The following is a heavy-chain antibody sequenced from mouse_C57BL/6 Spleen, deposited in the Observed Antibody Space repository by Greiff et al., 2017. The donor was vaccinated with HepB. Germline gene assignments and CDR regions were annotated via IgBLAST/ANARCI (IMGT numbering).Heavy chain of an antibody. V-gene: IGHV1-72*01. CDR1: GYTFTSYW. Sequence: QVQLQQPGAELVKPGASVKLSCKASGYTFTSYWMHWVKQRPGRGLEWIGRIDPNSGGTKYNEKFKSKATLTVDKPSSTAYMQLSSLTSEDSAVYYCGRDALHYYGSSYGSYYYAMDDWGRGTTVTVSS. CDR2: IDPNSGGT. D-gene: IGHD1-1*01. CDR3: GRDALHYYGSSYGSYYYAMDD. J-gene: IGHJ4*01.